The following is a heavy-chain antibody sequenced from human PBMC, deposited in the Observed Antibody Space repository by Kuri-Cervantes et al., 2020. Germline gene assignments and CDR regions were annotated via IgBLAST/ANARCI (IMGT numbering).Heavy chain of an antibody. CDR1: GYTFTGYY. V-gene: IGHV1-18*04. J-gene: IGHJ4*02. CDR3: ARAHYDSSGYYYASFDY. D-gene: IGHD3-22*01. Sequence: ASVKVSCKASGYTFTGYYMHWVRQTPGQGLEWMGWISAYNGNTNYAQKLQGRVTMTTDTSTSTAYMELRSLRSDDTAVYYCARAHYDSSGYYYASFDYWGQGTLVTVSS. CDR2: ISAYNGNT.